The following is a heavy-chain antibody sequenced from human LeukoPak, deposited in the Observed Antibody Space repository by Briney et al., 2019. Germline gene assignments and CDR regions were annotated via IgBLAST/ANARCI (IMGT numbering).Heavy chain of an antibody. D-gene: IGHD3-10*01. CDR1: LSSFSSYG. Sequence: GAFLRPSSAAALSSFSSYGMQCGRQPARNGQGCASVIGTGGDTYYPASVKGRFTISRDNAKNSLYLQMNSLRAEDTAVYYCASPPLWFGEGDAFDMWGQGTMVTVSS. J-gene: IGHJ3*02. V-gene: IGHV3-13*01. CDR2: IGTGGDT. CDR3: ASPPLWFGEGDAFDM.